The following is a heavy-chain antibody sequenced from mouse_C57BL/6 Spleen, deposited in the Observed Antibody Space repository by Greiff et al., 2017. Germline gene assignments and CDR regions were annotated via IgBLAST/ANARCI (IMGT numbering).Heavy chain of an antibody. J-gene: IGHJ1*03. CDR1: GYTFTSYW. Sequence: QVQLKQPGAELVKPGASVKLSCKASGYTFTSYWMHWVKQRPGQGLEWIGMIHPNSGSTNYNEKFKRKATLTVDKSSSTAYMQLSSLTSEDSAVYYCARDYDWYFDVWGTGTTVTVSS. CDR3: ARDYDWYFDV. V-gene: IGHV1-64*01. D-gene: IGHD1-1*01. CDR2: IHPNSGST.